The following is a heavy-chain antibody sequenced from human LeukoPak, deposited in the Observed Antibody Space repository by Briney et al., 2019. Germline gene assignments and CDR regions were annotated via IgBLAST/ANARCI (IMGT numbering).Heavy chain of an antibody. CDR2: ISSSSSYI. V-gene: IGHV3-21*01. D-gene: IGHD6-13*01. CDR3: ARDADSSSWSMYYYYGMDV. Sequence: GGSLRLSCAASGFTFSSYAMSWVRQAPGKGLEWVSSISSSSSYIYYADSVKGRFTISRDNAKNSLYLQMNSLRAEDTAVYYCARDADSSSWSMYYYYGMDVWGQETTVTVSS. J-gene: IGHJ6*02. CDR1: GFTFSSYA.